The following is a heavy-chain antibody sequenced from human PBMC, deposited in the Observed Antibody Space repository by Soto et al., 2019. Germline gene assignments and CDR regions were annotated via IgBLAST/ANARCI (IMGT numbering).Heavy chain of an antibody. V-gene: IGHV4-34*01. CDR1: GGSVNGYY. CDR3: ARDRDYYDSSGYYYSWFDP. Sequence: SETLSLTCAVYGGSVNGYYWNWIRQPPGKGLEWIGEINHTGGTNYNPSLKSRVTISVDTSKNQFSLKLSSVTAADTAVYYCARDRDYYDSSGYYYSWFDPWGQGTLVTVSS. CDR2: INHTGGT. D-gene: IGHD3-22*01. J-gene: IGHJ5*02.